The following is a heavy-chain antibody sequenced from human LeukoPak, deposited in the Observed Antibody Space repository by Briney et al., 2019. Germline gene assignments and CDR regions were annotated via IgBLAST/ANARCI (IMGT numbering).Heavy chain of an antibody. CDR1: GGSISSYY. D-gene: IGHD3-10*01. J-gene: IGHJ5*02. CDR2: LYTSGST. V-gene: IGHV4-4*07. CDR3: ARSPLYYGSGMSRNWFDP. Sequence: PSETLSLTCTVSGGSISSYYWSWIRQPAGKGLEWIGRLYTSGSTKYNPSLKSRVTISVDTSKNQFSLKLSSVTAADTAVYYCARSPLYYGSGMSRNWFDPWGQGTLVTVSS.